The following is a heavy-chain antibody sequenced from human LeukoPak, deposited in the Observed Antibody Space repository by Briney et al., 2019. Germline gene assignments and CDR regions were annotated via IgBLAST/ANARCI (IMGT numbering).Heavy chain of an antibody. V-gene: IGHV1-3*01. Sequence: ASVKVSCKASGYTFTSYAMHWVRQAPGQRLEWMGWINAGNGNTKYSQKFQGRVTITRDTSASTAYMELSSLRSEDTAVYYCARGGYYGSGSYYNVGYYGMDVWGQGTTVTVSS. J-gene: IGHJ6*02. CDR3: ARGGYYGSGSYYNVGYYGMDV. D-gene: IGHD3-10*01. CDR2: INAGNGNT. CDR1: GYTFTSYA.